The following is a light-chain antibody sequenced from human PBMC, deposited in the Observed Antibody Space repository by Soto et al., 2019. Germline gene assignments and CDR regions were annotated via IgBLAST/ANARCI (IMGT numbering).Light chain of an antibody. J-gene: IGKJ1*01. CDR3: QQYAGSPRT. V-gene: IGKV3-20*01. CDR1: QSVNNNY. Sequence: DIVLTQSPGTLSLSPGERATLSCRASQSVNNNYLAWYQRQPGQAPRLLIYGASSRATGIPDRFSGSGSGTDFTLTISRLEPEDFAVYYCQQYAGSPRTFGQGTKVEIK. CDR2: GAS.